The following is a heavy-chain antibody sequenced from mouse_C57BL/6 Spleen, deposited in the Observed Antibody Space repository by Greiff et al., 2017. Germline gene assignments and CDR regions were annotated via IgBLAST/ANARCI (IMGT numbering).Heavy chain of an antibody. CDR1: GYTFTSYW. Sequence: QVQLQQPGAELVRPGSSVKLSCKASGYTFTSYWMHWVKQRPIQGLEWIGNIDPSDSETHYNQKFKDKATLTVDKSSSTAYMQLSSLTSEDSAVYYCALITTVVAPDYWGQGTTRTVSS. D-gene: IGHD1-1*01. J-gene: IGHJ2*01. CDR3: ALITTVVAPDY. V-gene: IGHV1-52*01. CDR2: IDPSDSET.